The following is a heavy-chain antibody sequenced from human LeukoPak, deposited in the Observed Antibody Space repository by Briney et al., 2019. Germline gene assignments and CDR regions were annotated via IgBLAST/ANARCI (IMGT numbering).Heavy chain of an antibody. Sequence: SETLSLTCTVSGGSISSSSYYWGWIRQPPGKGLEWIGSIYYSGSTYYNPSLKSRVTISVDTTKNQFSLKLSSVTAAGAAVYYCARDSWFGELSPWGQGTLVTVSS. CDR2: IYYSGST. J-gene: IGHJ5*02. D-gene: IGHD3-10*01. CDR1: GGSISSSSYY. V-gene: IGHV4-39*07. CDR3: ARDSWFGELSP.